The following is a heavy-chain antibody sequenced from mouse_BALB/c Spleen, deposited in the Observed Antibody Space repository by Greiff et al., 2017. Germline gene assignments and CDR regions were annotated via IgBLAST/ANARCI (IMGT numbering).Heavy chain of an antibody. V-gene: IGHV1-12*01. Sequence: LQQPGAELVKPGASVKMSCKAFGYTFTSYNMHWVKQTPGQGLEWIGAIYPGNGDTSYNQKFKGKATLTADKSSSTAYMQLSSLTSEDSAVYYCASLLKGFAYWGQGTLVTVSA. CDR1: GYTFTSYN. CDR3: ASLLKGFAY. CDR2: IYPGNGDT. D-gene: IGHD2-1*01. J-gene: IGHJ3*01.